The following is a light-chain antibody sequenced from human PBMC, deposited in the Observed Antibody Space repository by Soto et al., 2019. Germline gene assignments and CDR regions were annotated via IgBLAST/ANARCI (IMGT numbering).Light chain of an antibody. J-gene: IGLJ2*01. Sequence: QSALTQPASVSGSRGQSITISCTGTSSDVGAYNYVSWYRQFPGKAPKLMIYDVNTRPSGVSNRFSGSKSGNTAALTISGLQAEDEADYYCSSYASSTSVVFGGGTKLTVL. CDR2: DVN. V-gene: IGLV2-14*01. CDR3: SSYASSTSVV. CDR1: SSDVGAYNY.